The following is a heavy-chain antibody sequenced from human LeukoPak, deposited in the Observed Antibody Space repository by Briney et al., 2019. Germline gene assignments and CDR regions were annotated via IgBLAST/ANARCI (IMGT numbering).Heavy chain of an antibody. CDR2: MNPDTGGR. Sequence: GASVKVSCKASGYSFVGYYIHWIRQAPGQGLEWLGWMNPDTGGRKLAQKFQGRVTLTRDTSTNTAYMELNSLQSDDTAVYFCARDRVEMSTSLSFFDNWGQGSLITVSS. J-gene: IGHJ4*02. CDR1: GYSFVGYY. CDR3: ARDRVEMSTSLSFFDN. D-gene: IGHD5-24*01. V-gene: IGHV1-2*02.